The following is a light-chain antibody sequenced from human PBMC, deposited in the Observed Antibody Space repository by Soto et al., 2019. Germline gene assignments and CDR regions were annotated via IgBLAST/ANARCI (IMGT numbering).Light chain of an antibody. CDR3: QRYNNAPRT. V-gene: IGKV1-27*01. CDR2: AAS. J-gene: IGKJ1*01. Sequence: DIQMTQSPSSLSGSVGDSVTITCRASQGISNYLAWYQQRPGKAPTLLIYAASTLQSGVPSRFSGSGSWTDFTLTISSLQPEDVATYYCQRYNNAPRTFGQGTKVEIK. CDR1: QGISNY.